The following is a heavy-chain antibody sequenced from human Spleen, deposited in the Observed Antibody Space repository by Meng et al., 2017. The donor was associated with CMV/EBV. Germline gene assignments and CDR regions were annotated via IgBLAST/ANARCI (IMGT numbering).Heavy chain of an antibody. CDR1: GGSFSGYY. CDR3: APRQLLYRFWFHP. CDR2: IDHSGST. Sequence: ESLKISCAVYGGSFSGYYWSWIRQPPGKGLEWIGEIDHSGSTNYNPSLKGRVTISIDTSKNQISLKLSSATAADTAIYYCAPRQLLYRFWFHPWGQGTLVTVSS. D-gene: IGHD2-2*01. V-gene: IGHV4-34*01. J-gene: IGHJ5*02.